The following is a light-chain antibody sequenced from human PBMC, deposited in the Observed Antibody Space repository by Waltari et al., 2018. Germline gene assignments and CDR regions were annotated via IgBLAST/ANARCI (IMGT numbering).Light chain of an antibody. CDR3: SSYASSK. CDR1: SSDIGGHNY. J-gene: IGLJ2*01. V-gene: IGLV2-14*01. Sequence: QSALTQPASVYGSPGQTITISCTGTSSDIGGHNYVSWYQQHPGKAPKLMIYDFVKRPSGVSNRFSGSKSGNTASLTISGLQAEDDAIYYCSSYASSKFGGGTKLTVL. CDR2: DFV.